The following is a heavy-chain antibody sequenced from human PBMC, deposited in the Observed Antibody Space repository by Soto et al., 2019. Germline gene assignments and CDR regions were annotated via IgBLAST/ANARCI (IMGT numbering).Heavy chain of an antibody. CDR3: ARQGYARSFDF. J-gene: IGHJ4*02. D-gene: IGHD5-12*01. CDR1: GNSFSSYW. Sequence: GESLKISCKGFGNSFSSYWISWVRQMPGKGLEWMGRIDTGDSYTDYSPSFQGHVTISADKSTSTAYLHWKSLQASDTAMYFCARQGYARSFDFWGQGTLVTVSS. CDR2: IDTGDSYT. V-gene: IGHV5-10-1*01.